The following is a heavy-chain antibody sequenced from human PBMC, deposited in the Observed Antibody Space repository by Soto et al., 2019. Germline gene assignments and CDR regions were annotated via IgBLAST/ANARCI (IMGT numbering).Heavy chain of an antibody. Sequence: TSETLSLTCGVSSDSINSSHWWNWVRQPPEKGLEWIGQISHSGNTSYNPSLTSRVTISVDKSKSHFSLNLTSVTAADTAVYYCAARHFWSRPWTDRRLDYWGQGTLVTVSS. CDR1: SDSINSSHW. J-gene: IGHJ4*02. CDR2: ISHSGNT. CDR3: AARHFWSRPWTDRRLDY. D-gene: IGHD3-3*02. V-gene: IGHV4-4*02.